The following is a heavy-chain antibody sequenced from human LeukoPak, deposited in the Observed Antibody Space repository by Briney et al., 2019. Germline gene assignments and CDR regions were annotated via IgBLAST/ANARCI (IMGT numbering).Heavy chain of an antibody. CDR1: GFTFSSYS. CDR2: ISSSSSYI. Sequence: GGSLRLSCAASGFTFSSYSMNWVRQAPGKGLEWVSSISSSSSYIYYADSVKGRFTISRDNAKNSLYLQMNSLRAEDTAVYYCARSAAGTLFDYWGQGTLVTVSS. V-gene: IGHV3-21*01. D-gene: IGHD6-13*01. CDR3: ARSAAGTLFDY. J-gene: IGHJ4*02.